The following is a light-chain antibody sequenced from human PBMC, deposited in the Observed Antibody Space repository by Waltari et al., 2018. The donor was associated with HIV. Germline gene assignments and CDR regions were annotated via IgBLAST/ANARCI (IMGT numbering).Light chain of an antibody. CDR1: SSNVGGYNS. V-gene: IGLV2-8*01. J-gene: IGLJ3*02. CDR2: EVT. CDR3: SSYPGSFPWV. Sequence: QSALTQPPSASGSPGQSVTISCTGSSSNVGGYNSFSWYQQHPGKAPKLIIYEVTKRPSGVPDRFSGSKSGNTASLTVSGLQAEDEADYYCSSYPGSFPWVFGGGTKLTVL.